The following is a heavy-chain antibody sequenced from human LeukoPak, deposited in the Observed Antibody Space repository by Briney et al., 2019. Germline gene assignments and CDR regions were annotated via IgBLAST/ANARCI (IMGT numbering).Heavy chain of an antibody. CDR2: IYYSGST. J-gene: IGHJ4*02. Sequence: SETLSLTCTVSGGSISSYYWSWIRQPPGKGLERIGYIYYSGSTNYNPSLKSRVTISVDTSKNQFSLKLSSVTAADTAVYYCAGSPYYDFWSGYFPFDYWGQGTLVTVSS. D-gene: IGHD3-3*01. CDR3: AGSPYYDFWSGYFPFDY. V-gene: IGHV4-59*01. CDR1: GGSISSYY.